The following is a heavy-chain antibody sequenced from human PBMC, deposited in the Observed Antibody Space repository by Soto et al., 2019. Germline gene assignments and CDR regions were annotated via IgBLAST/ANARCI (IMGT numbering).Heavy chain of an antibody. J-gene: IGHJ6*02. CDR2: INQDGSEK. CDR3: ARDRGRRDLRDAQYYGRSDLDYGRGV. Sequence: EVRLVESGGGLVQPGGSLTLSCAASGFTFSSYWMTWVRQAPGKGLEWVANINQDGSEKYYMDSMKGRFTISRDNAKNSLLLQLNSLRAEDAAVWYGARDRGRRDLRDAQYYGRSDLDYGRGVWGQGTTVTVS. V-gene: IGHV3-7*01. CDR1: GFTFSSYW. D-gene: IGHD3-22*01.